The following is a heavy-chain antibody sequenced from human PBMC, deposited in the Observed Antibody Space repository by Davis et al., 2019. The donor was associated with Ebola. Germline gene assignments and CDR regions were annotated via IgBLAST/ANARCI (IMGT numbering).Heavy chain of an antibody. D-gene: IGHD3-9*01. V-gene: IGHV3-7*03. J-gene: IGHJ6*02. CDR3: ARDFLYDTVIGYGLDI. Sequence: PGGSLRLSCAASGFTFSHYWMSWVRQAPGKGLEWVANIKEDGSEKYYVDSVKGRFTISRDNAKNSLYLQMNSLRAEDTAVYYCARDFLYDTVIGYGLDIWGQGTTVTVSS. CDR2: IKEDGSEK. CDR1: GFTFSHYW.